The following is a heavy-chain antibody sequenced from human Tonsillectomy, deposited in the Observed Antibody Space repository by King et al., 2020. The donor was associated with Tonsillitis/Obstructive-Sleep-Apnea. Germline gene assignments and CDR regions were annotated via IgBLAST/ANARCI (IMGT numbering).Heavy chain of an antibody. Sequence: QLVQSGAEVKKPGSSVKVSCKASGGTFSSYAISWVRQAPGQGLEWMGGIIPILGIANYAQKFQGRVTITADKSTSTAYLELSSLRSEDTAVYYCAGAVTNPLENAFDIWGQGTMVTVSS. CDR3: AGAVTNPLENAFDI. CDR2: IIPILGIA. CDR1: GGTFSSYA. V-gene: IGHV1-69*10. J-gene: IGHJ3*02. D-gene: IGHD4-17*01.